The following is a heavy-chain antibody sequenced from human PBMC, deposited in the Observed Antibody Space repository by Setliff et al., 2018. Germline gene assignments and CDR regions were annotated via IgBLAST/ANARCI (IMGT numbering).Heavy chain of an antibody. CDR2: IYISGST. CDR1: GGSISSDSHY. V-gene: IGHV4-61*02. D-gene: IGHD3-22*01. CDR3: ARGVTSGGYWGQSSHCLDV. J-gene: IGHJ6*04. Sequence: TLSLTCTVSGGSISSDSHYWGWIRQPAGKGLEWIGRIYISGSTIYNPSLKSRVTVSIDTSKNQFSLKLNSVTAADTAVYFCARGVTSGGYWGQSSHCLDVWGKGTTVTVSS.